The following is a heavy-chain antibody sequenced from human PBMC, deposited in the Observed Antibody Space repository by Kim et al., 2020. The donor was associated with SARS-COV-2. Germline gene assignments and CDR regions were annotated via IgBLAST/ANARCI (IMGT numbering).Heavy chain of an antibody. CDR3: AREIQGGHSYGSLGY. V-gene: IGHV1-18*04. CDR2: MINYNGNT. J-gene: IGHJ4*02. Sequence: ASVKVSCKASGYRFTSYGISWVRQAPGQGLEWIGWMINYNGNTNYAQKFQGRVTMTTDTSTNTVYMELRSLRSDDTAMYFCAREIQGGHSYGSLGYWGQGTLVTVSS. CDR1: GYRFTSYG. D-gene: IGHD5-18*01.